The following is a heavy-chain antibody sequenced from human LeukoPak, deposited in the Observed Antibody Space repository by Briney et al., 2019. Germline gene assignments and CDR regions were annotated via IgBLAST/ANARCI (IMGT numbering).Heavy chain of an antibody. CDR3: ARNRGGGSGYSDY. CDR2: IKQDGSDK. J-gene: IGHJ4*02. Sequence: GGSLRLSCAASGFTFSNYWMDWVRQAPGKGLEWVAMIKQDGSDKYYVDSVKGRFTVSKDNAENSLYLQINSLRAEDTAVYYCARNRGGGSGYSDYWGQGTLVTVSS. CDR1: GFTFSNYW. V-gene: IGHV3-7*05. D-gene: IGHD3-22*01.